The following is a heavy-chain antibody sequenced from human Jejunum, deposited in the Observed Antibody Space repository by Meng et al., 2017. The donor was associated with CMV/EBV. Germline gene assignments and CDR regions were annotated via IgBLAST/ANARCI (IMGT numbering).Heavy chain of an antibody. CDR1: GASCSGYY. Sequence: CAVYGASCSGYYWSWVRQPPGKCLEWIGEVIHTGSTNYNPSLQSRVTISVDTSKNQFSLKLNSVTAADTAVYYCARYNYDSGGSLDYWGQGALVTVSS. CDR2: VIHTGST. V-gene: IGHV4-34*12. D-gene: IGHD3-22*01. J-gene: IGHJ4*02. CDR3: ARYNYDSGGSLDY.